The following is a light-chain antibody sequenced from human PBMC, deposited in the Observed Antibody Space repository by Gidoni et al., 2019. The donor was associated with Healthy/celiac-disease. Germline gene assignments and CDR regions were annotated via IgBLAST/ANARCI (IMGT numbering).Light chain of an antibody. CDR3: QQRGT. J-gene: IGKJ1*01. Sequence: DIQMTQSPSSLSASVGDRVTITCRASQSISSYLNWYQQKPGKAPKLLIYAASSLQSGVPSRFSGSGSGTDFTLTISSLQPEDFATDYCQQRGTFGQXTKVEIK. CDR2: AAS. CDR1: QSISSY. V-gene: IGKV1-39*01.